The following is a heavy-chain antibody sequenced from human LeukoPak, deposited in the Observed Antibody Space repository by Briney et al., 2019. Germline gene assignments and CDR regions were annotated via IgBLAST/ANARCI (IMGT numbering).Heavy chain of an antibody. CDR1: GASFSGYY. D-gene: IGHD6-19*01. CDR2: IYYSGST. J-gene: IGHJ3*02. CDR3: ARHGYSSGWCGRQRDAFDI. Sequence: SETLSLTCAVYGASFSGYYWSWIRQPPGKGLEWIGYIYYSGSTNYNPSLKSRVTISVDTSKNQFSLKLSSVTAADTAVYYCARHGYSSGWCGRQRDAFDIWGQGTMVTVSS. V-gene: IGHV4-59*08.